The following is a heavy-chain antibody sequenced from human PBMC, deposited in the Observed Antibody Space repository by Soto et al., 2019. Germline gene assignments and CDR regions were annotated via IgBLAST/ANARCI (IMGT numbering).Heavy chain of an antibody. CDR1: GYTFTSYG. D-gene: IGHD6-19*01. CDR3: ARDSSGWYPDY. CDR2: ISAYNGNT. J-gene: IGHJ4*02. Sequence: ASVKVSCKASGYTFTSYGISWVRQAPGQGLEWMGWISAYNGNTNYAQKLQGRATMTTDKSTSTAYMELRSLRSDDTAVYYCARDSSGWYPDYWGQGTLVTVSS. V-gene: IGHV1-18*04.